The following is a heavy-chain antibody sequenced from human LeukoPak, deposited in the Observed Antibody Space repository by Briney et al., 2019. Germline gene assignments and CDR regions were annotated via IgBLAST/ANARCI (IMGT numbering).Heavy chain of an antibody. J-gene: IGHJ4*02. CDR3: ARERIAAAAEDY. D-gene: IGHD6-13*01. Sequence: SETLSLTCTVSGGSISSYYWSWIRQPPGKGLEWIGYIYYSGSTNYNPSLKSRVTISVDTSKNQFSLKLSPVTAADTAVYYCARERIAAAAEDYWGQGTLVTVSS. V-gene: IGHV4-59*01. CDR2: IYYSGST. CDR1: GGSISSYY.